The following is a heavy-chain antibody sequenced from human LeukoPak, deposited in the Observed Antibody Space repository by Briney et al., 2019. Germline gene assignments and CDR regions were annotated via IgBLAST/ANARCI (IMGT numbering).Heavy chain of an antibody. CDR2: IHYLGST. D-gene: IGHD2-2*01. J-gene: IGHJ2*01. V-gene: IGHV4-39*01. CDR3: ASLGGYCSSVSCYQYFDL. Sequence: PSETLSLTCTLSGGSISSRSYYWGWIRQPPGKGLEWIETIHYLGSTFYHPSLKSRVTISLDTSKIQFSLKLTSVTASDTAVYYCASLGGYCSSVSCYQYFDLWGRGTLVTVSS. CDR1: GGSISSRSYY.